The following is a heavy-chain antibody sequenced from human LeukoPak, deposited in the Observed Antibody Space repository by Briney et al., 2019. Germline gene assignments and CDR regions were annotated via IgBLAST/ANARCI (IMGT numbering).Heavy chain of an antibody. CDR1: GFTFSSYS. J-gene: IGHJ6*03. CDR2: ISSSSSTI. D-gene: IGHD2-2*01. CDR3: AREVVEYCSSTSCYYYYYYYMDV. Sequence: GGSLRLSCAASGFTFSSYSMNWVRQAPGKGLEWVSYISSSSSTIYYADSVKGRFTISRDNAKNSLYLQMNSLRAEDTAVYYCAREVVEYCSSTSCYYYYYYYMDVWGKGTTVTVSS. V-gene: IGHV3-48*04.